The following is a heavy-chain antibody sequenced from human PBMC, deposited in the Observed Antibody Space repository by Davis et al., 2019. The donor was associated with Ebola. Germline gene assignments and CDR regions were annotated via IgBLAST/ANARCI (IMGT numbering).Heavy chain of an antibody. Sequence: PGESLKISCAASGFTFSSNWMHWVRQAPGKGLVYVSRISSDGGITSYADSVKGRFTISGNNSKNTLYLQMNSLRAEETAVFYCAKRATVKVAGANYYNAMDVWGKGTTVTVSS. CDR3: AKRATVKVAGANYYNAMDV. CDR1: GFTFSSNW. D-gene: IGHD6-19*01. CDR2: ISSDGGIT. V-gene: IGHV3-74*01. J-gene: IGHJ6*04.